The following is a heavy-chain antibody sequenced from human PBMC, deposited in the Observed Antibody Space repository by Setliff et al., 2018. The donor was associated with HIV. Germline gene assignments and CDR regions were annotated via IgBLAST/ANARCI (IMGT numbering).Heavy chain of an antibody. J-gene: IGHJ3*02. D-gene: IGHD2-15*01. Sequence: GGSLRLSCAASGFSFSSYWMHWARQAPGKGLAWVSAISAGGGSTYYAYSVKGRFTISRDNSKNTLYLQMNSLRAEDTAVYYCAKDQAVVTPRYDAFDIWGQGTMVTVSS. CDR1: GFSFSSYW. CDR2: ISAGGGST. V-gene: IGHV3-23*01. CDR3: AKDQAVVTPRYDAFDI.